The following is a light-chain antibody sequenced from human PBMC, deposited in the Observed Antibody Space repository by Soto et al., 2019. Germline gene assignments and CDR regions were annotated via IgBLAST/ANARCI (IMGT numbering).Light chain of an antibody. V-gene: IGKV1-5*01. CDR2: DAS. CDR1: QSISSW. J-gene: IGKJ2*01. CDR3: QQYYSYSPYT. Sequence: DIQMSQSPSTLSASVGDRVTITCRASQSISSWLAWYQQKPGKAPTLLIYDASSLQSGVPSRFSGSGSGTAVTLIISSLLPAEFATFYCQQYYSYSPYTFGQGTKLEIK.